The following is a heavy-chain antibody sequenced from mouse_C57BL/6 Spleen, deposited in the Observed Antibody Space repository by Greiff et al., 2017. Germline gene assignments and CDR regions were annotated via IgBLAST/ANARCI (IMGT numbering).Heavy chain of an antibody. Sequence: QVQLKESGAELVKPGASVKISCKASGYAFSSYWMNWVKQRPGKGLEWIGQIYPGDGDTNYNGKFKGKATLTADKSSSTAYMQLSSLTSEDSAVYFCASGLIWYLDYWGQGTTLTVSS. D-gene: IGHD1-1*02. CDR3: ASGLIWYLDY. CDR2: IYPGDGDT. J-gene: IGHJ2*01. CDR1: GYAFSSYW. V-gene: IGHV1-80*01.